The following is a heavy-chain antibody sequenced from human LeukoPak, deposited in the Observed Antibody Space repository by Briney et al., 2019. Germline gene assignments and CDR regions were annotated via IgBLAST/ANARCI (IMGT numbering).Heavy chain of an antibody. V-gene: IGHV3-30*18. CDR3: AKVENYGDYFMVYGAFDI. J-gene: IGHJ3*02. CDR2: ISYDGSNK. Sequence: GRSLRLSCAASGFTFSSYGMHWVRQAPGKGLEWVAVISYDGSNKYHADSVKGRFTISRDNSKNTLYLQMNSLRAEHTAVYYCAKVENYGDYFMVYGAFDIWGQGTMVTVSS. CDR1: GFTFSSYG. D-gene: IGHD4-17*01.